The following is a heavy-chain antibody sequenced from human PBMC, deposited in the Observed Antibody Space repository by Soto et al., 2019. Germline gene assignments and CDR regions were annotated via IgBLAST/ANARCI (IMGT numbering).Heavy chain of an antibody. D-gene: IGHD5-18*01. CDR3: ARGFVETAMAFDY. J-gene: IGHJ4*02. Sequence: QVQLQESGPGLVKPSQTLSLACSVSGASINSGGYFWSWIRQLPGKGQEWIGYIHYSGSTYYNPSLKSRVVMSMDTSKNDFSLKLSSVTAADTAVFYCARGFVETAMAFDYWGQGALVTVSS. CDR1: GASINSGGYF. CDR2: IHYSGST. V-gene: IGHV4-31*03.